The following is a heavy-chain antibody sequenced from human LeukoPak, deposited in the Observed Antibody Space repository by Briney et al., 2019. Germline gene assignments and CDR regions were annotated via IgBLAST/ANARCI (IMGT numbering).Heavy chain of an antibody. CDR1: GYTFTSYG. CDR3: ARDSPGGYGGKIGLGWYFDL. CDR2: ISAYNGNT. Sequence: GASVKVSCKASGYTFTSYGISWVRQAPGQGLEWMGWISAYNGNTNYAQKLQGRVTMTTDTSTSTAYMELRSLRSDDTAVYYCARDSPGGYGGKIGLGWYFDLWGRGTLVTVSS. D-gene: IGHD4-23*01. J-gene: IGHJ2*01. V-gene: IGHV1-18*01.